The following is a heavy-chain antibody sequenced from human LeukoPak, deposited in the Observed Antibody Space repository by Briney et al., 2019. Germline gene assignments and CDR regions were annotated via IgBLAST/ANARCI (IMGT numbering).Heavy chain of an antibody. J-gene: IGHJ4*02. Sequence: ASVKVSCKASGYTFTGYFLHWVRQAAGQALEWMGWINPNSGGTKYAQKFQGRVTMTRDTSISTAYMELSRLRSDDAAVYYCARGFYSSSWYYVYWGQGTLVTVSS. CDR3: ARGFYSSSWYYVY. D-gene: IGHD6-13*01. V-gene: IGHV1-2*02. CDR2: INPNSGGT. CDR1: GYTFTGYF.